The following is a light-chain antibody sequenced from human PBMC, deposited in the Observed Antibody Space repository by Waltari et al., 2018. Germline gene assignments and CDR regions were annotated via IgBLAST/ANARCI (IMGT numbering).Light chain of an antibody. J-gene: IGLJ3*02. V-gene: IGLV1-44*01. Sequence: QSVLTQPPSGSGTPGQRVTISCSGGRSNIGSETVNWYQQLPGTAPKVLIYNDNQRPSGVRDRFSGSKSGTSASLAISGLQSEDEADYYCAAWDDSLHAWVFGGGTKLTVL. CDR1: RSNIGSET. CDR2: NDN. CDR3: AAWDDSLHAWV.